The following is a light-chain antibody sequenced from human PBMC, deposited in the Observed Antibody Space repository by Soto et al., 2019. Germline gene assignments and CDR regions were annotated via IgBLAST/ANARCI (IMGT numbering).Light chain of an antibody. CDR3: QQSNNYLYS. J-gene: IGKJ2*03. CDR1: QSVSSSY. CDR2: GAS. V-gene: IGKV3-20*01. Sequence: ESVLTQSPGTLSLSPGERATLSCRASQSVSSSYLAGYQQKPGQAPRLLIYGASSRATGIPDRFSGSGSGTDFTLNISILEPEDFAMYYFQQSNNYLYSFGQGTKLEIK.